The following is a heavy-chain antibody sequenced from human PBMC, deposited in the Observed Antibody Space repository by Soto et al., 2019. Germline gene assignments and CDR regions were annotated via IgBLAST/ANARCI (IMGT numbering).Heavy chain of an antibody. Sequence: QVQLQESGPGLVKPSETLSLTCTVSGGSVSSGSYYWSWIRQPPGKGLEWIGYIYYSGSTNYNPSLKSRVTISVDTSKNQFSLKLSSVTAADTAVYYCARDDNLNYGSWFDPWGQGTLVTVSS. CDR1: GGSVSSGSYY. CDR2: IYYSGST. V-gene: IGHV4-61*01. J-gene: IGHJ5*02. CDR3: ARDDNLNYGSWFDP. D-gene: IGHD1-7*01.